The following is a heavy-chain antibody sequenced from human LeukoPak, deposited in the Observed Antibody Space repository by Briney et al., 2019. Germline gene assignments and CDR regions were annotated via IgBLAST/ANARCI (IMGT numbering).Heavy chain of an antibody. CDR1: GFTFSSYA. Sequence: GGSLRLSCAASGFTFSSYAMSWVRQAPGKGLEWVSAISGSGGSTYYADSVKGRFTLSSDNSKNTLYLQMNSLRAEDTAVYYCAKDAWRVIAVAGPDGMDVWGQGTTVTVSS. CDR2: ISGSGGST. J-gene: IGHJ6*02. V-gene: IGHV3-23*01. D-gene: IGHD6-19*01. CDR3: AKDAWRVIAVAGPDGMDV.